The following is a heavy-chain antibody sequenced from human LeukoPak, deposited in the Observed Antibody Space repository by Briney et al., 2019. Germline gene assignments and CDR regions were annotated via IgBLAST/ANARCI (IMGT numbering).Heavy chain of an antibody. CDR2: INPSGGSA. J-gene: IGHJ6*02. CDR3: ARDRTYSSGYSPYGMDV. CDR1: GYTFTGYY. D-gene: IGHD3-22*01. Sequence: VASVKVSCKASGYTFTGYYMHWVRQAPGQGLEWMGIINPSGGSASYAQKFQGRVTMTRDTSTSTVYMELSSLRSEDTAVYYCARDRTYSSGYSPYGMDVWGQGTTVTVSS. V-gene: IGHV1-46*01.